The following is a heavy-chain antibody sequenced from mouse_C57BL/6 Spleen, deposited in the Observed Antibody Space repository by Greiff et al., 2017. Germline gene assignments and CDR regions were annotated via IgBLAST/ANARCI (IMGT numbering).Heavy chain of an antibody. CDR1: GYTFTDYE. CDR2: IDPETGGT. V-gene: IGHV1-15*01. Sequence: VQLQQSGAELVRPGASVTLSCKASGYTFTDYEMHWVKQTPVHGLKWIGAIDPETGGTAYNQKFKGKAILTADKSSSTAYMELRSLTSEDSAVYYCTRGGPYYFDYWGQGTTLTVSS. CDR3: TRGGPYYFDY. J-gene: IGHJ2*01.